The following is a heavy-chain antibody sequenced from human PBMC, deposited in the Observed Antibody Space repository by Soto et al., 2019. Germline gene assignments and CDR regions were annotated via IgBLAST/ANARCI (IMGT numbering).Heavy chain of an antibody. Sequence: PGGSLRLSCAASGFTFSSYTMNWVRQAPGKGLEWVSSITSSSTNYIYYADSVKGRFTISRDNAKNSLYLQMNSLRAEDTAVYYCAKVGPYDSGSYMFRYNWFGPWGPGTLVTVSS. V-gene: IGHV3-21*01. CDR2: ITSSSTNYI. J-gene: IGHJ5*02. CDR1: GFTFSSYT. D-gene: IGHD3-10*01. CDR3: AKVGPYDSGSYMFRYNWFGP.